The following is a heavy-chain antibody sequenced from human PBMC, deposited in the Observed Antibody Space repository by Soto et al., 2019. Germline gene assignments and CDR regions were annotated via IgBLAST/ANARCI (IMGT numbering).Heavy chain of an antibody. V-gene: IGHV4-30-2*01. J-gene: IGHJ4*02. Sequence: QLQLQESGSGLVKPSQTLSLTCAVSGGSISSGGYSWSWIRQPPGKGLEWIGYIYHSGSTYYNPSLKIRVPXAXDXXKNQFSLKLSSVPAAGTAVYYCARAGSLGAVAADYWGQGTLVTFSS. CDR3: ARAGSLGAVAADY. CDR1: GGSISSGGYS. CDR2: IYHSGST. D-gene: IGHD6-19*01.